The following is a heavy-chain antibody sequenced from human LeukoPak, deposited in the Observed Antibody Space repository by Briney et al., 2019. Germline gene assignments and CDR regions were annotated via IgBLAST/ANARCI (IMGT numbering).Heavy chain of an antibody. Sequence: GASVKVSCKASGYTFSGYYIHWVRQAPGEGLEWMGWVNPNSGGANSAQKFQGRVTMTKDTSISTAYMELSRLRHDDTAVYYCARGLQYFNNSGYKRLDSWGQGALVTVSS. J-gene: IGHJ4*02. CDR2: VNPNSGGA. D-gene: IGHD3-22*01. V-gene: IGHV1-2*02. CDR3: ARGLQYFNNSGYKRLDS. CDR1: GYTFSGYY.